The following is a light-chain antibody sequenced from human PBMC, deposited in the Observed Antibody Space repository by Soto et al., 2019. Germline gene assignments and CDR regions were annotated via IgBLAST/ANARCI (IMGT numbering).Light chain of an antibody. CDR3: QQRTSWPT. Sequence: IVLTQSPATLSLSPVDRATLSCRASQSVTSSLAWFQQKPGQAPRLLIYDVSRRATAIPARFSGSGSGTDFTLTISSLEPEDFAVYYCQQRTSWPTFGGGTKVDIK. J-gene: IGKJ4*01. V-gene: IGKV3-11*01. CDR2: DVS. CDR1: QSVTSS.